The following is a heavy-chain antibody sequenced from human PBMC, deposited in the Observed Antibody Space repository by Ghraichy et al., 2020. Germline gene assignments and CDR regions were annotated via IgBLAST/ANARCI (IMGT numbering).Heavy chain of an antibody. CDR2: INHSGST. CDR1: GGSFSGYY. Sequence: SETLSLTCAVYGGSFSGYYWSWIRQPPGKGLEWIGEINHSGSTNYNPSLKSRVTISVDTSKNQFSLKLSSVTAADTAVYYCARGGAEGGHSGYAFGACDSWGQGTMVTVSS. CDR3: ARGGAEGGHSGYAFGACDS. J-gene: IGHJ3*02. D-gene: IGHD5-12*01. V-gene: IGHV4-34*01.